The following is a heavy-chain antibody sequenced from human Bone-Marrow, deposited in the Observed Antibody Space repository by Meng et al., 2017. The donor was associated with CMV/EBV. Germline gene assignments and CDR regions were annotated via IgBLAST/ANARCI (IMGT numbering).Heavy chain of an antibody. J-gene: IGHJ4*02. Sequence: GESLKISCAASGFTFSSYAMSWVRQAPGKGLEWVSAISGSGGSTYYADSVKGRFTISRDNSKNTLYLQMNSLRAEDTALYYCAKDAPTSATTWYPFDSWGQGTLVTVSS. CDR3: AKDAPTSATTWYPFDS. CDR2: ISGSGGST. V-gene: IGHV3-23*01. D-gene: IGHD6-13*01. CDR1: GFTFSSYA.